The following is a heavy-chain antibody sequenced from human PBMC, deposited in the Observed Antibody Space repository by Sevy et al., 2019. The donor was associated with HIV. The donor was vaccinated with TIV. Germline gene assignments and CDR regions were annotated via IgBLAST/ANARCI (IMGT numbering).Heavy chain of an antibody. Sequence: GGSLRLSCAASGFTFSSYAMSWVRQAPGKGLEWVSAINGSGGSTYYADSVKGRFTISRDNSKNTLYLQMNSLRAEDTAVYYCAKADYYYYYMDVWGKVTTVTVSS. CDR2: INGSGGST. CDR3: AKADYYYYYMDV. V-gene: IGHV3-23*01. CDR1: GFTFSSYA. J-gene: IGHJ6*03.